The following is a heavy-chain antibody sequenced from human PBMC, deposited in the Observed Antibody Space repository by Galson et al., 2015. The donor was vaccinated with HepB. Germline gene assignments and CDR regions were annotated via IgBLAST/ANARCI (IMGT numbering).Heavy chain of an antibody. CDR3: TTDVYFSSYWSWLDP. CDR2: IKSKTDGGTT. J-gene: IGHJ5*02. CDR1: GFAFNNAW. V-gene: IGHV3-15*01. D-gene: IGHD2-2*01. Sequence: SGAEVKKPGESLRLSCAASGFAFNNAWMNWVRQAPGKGLEWVGRIKSKTDGGTTEYAAPVKGRFTISRDDSRNTLYLQMHSLRTDDTAVYYCTTDVYFSSYWSWLDPWGQGTLVTVSS.